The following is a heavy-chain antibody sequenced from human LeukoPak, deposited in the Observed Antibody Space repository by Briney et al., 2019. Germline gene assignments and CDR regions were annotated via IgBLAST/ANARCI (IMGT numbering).Heavy chain of an antibody. D-gene: IGHD6-13*01. Sequence: GGSLRLSCAASGFTFSSYAMSWVRQAPGKGLEWVANIKQDGSEKYYVDSVKGRFTISRDNAKNSLYLQMNSLRAEDTAVYYCARDLRQQLRGPLFDYWGQGTLVTVSS. CDR3: ARDLRQQLRGPLFDY. V-gene: IGHV3-7*01. CDR2: IKQDGSEK. J-gene: IGHJ4*02. CDR1: GFTFSSYA.